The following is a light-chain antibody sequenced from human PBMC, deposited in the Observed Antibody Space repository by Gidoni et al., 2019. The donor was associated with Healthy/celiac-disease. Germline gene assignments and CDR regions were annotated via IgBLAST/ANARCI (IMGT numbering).Light chain of an antibody. CDR1: QGINSY. Sequence: DIPFTQSPSSPSASVGDRVTIPCRVRQGINSYLHWYRQKPGKVPKLLIYSGANLRSGVPSRLSGSGACTDFTLTISSLQPEDVATYYGCRTYNAPRRTFGQGTKVEIK. CDR3: CRTYNAPRRT. CDR2: SGA. V-gene: IGKV1-27*01. J-gene: IGKJ1*01.